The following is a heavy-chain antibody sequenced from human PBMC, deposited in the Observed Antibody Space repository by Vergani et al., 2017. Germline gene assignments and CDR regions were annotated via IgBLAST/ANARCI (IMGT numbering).Heavy chain of an antibody. D-gene: IGHD6-13*01. CDR1: GFTFSSYS. CDR3: ARDLWQQLVGGGDY. V-gene: IGHV3-21*01. J-gene: IGHJ4*02. CDR2: ISSSSSYI. Sequence: EVQLVESGGGLVKPGGSLRLSCAASGFTFSSYSMNWVRQAPGKGLEWVSSISSSSSYIYYADSVKGRFTISRDNAKNSLYLQMNSLRAEDTAVYYCARDLWQQLVGGGDYWGQGTLVTVSS.